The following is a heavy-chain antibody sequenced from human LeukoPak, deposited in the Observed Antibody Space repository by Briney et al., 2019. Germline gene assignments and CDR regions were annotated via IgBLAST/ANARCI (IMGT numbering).Heavy chain of an antibody. J-gene: IGHJ4*02. CDR2: ISWDGTIK. Sequence: GGSLRLSCAASGFTFRSYAIHWVRQAPGKGLEWVSFISWDGTIKYYADSVKGRFSISRDNSKNTLSLQMNSLRGEDTAVYYCAREGGYSYGYFDWGQGTLVTVSS. CDR3: AREGGYSYGYFD. D-gene: IGHD5-18*01. V-gene: IGHV3-30-3*01. CDR1: GFTFRSYA.